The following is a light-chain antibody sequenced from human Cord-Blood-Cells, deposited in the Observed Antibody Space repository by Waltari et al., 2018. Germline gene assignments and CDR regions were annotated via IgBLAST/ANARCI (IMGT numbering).Light chain of an antibody. CDR3: SSYTSSSTWV. J-gene: IGLJ3*02. CDR2: DVG. V-gene: IGLV2-14*01. CDR1: SSDVGGYNY. Sequence: QSALTQPASVSGSPGQSITISCTGTSSDVGGYNYVSWYQQHPGKAPKLMIYDVGKRHSGVSNRFSGSKSGNTASLTISGLQAEDEADYYCSSYTSSSTWVFGGGTKLTVL.